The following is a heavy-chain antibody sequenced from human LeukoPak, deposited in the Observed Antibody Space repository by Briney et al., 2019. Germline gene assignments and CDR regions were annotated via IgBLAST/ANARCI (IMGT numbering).Heavy chain of an antibody. J-gene: IGHJ6*03. CDR3: AGSYHYYMDV. CDR2: ISYIGST. CDR1: GGSISNYY. V-gene: IGHV4-59*01. Sequence: PSETLSLTCPVSGGSISNYYWSWIRQPPGKGLEWIGYISYIGSTKYNPSLKSRVTISEDTSKKQFSLKLSSVTAADTAVYYCAGSYHYYMDVWGKGTTVTVSS.